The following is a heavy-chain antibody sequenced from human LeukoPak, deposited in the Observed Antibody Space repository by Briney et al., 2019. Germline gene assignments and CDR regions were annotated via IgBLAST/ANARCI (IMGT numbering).Heavy chain of an antibody. D-gene: IGHD3-9*01. CDR2: ISSSGSTI. J-gene: IGHJ5*02. CDR3: ARQRLRYLDWLRWFDP. Sequence: PGGSLRLSCAASGFTFSSYEMHWVRQPPGKGLEWVSYISSSGSTIYYADSVKGRFTISRDNAKNSLYLQMNSLRAEDTAVYYCARQRLRYLDWLRWFDPWGQGTLVTVSS. CDR1: GFTFSSYE. V-gene: IGHV3-48*03.